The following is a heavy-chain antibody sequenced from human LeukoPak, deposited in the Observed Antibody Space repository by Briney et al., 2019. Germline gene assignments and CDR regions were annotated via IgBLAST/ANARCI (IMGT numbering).Heavy chain of an antibody. V-gene: IGHV4-59*01. CDR3: ARTTEGGYTSGYFYYYYMDV. Sequence: NPSETLSLTCTVSGGSISSYYWSWIRQPPGKGMEWIGYIHYSGSTNYNPSLKRRVTITVETSKNKFSLKLRSVTAADTAVYYCARTTEGGYTSGYFYYYYMDVWGKGTTVTISS. CDR2: IHYSGST. D-gene: IGHD5-18*01. J-gene: IGHJ6*03. CDR1: GGSISSYY.